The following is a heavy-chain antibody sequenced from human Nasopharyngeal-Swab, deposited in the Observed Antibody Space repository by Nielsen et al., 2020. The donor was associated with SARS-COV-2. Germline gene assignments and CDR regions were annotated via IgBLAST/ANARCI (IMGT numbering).Heavy chain of an antibody. Sequence: GESLKIPCAASGFTVSSNYMNWVLQAPGKGLEWVSVIYTGGSTYYADSVKGRFTITRDNSKNTLYLQMNSLRAEDTAVYYCAILQGNGSGSPWGQGTLVTVSS. D-gene: IGHD3-10*01. J-gene: IGHJ5*02. V-gene: IGHV3-66*01. CDR1: GFTVSSNY. CDR2: IYTGGST. CDR3: AILQGNGSGSP.